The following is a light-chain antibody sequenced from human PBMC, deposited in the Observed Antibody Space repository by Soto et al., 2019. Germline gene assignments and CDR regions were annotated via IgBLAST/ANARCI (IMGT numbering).Light chain of an antibody. V-gene: IGLV2-14*01. CDR2: EVS. J-gene: IGLJ1*01. Sequence: QSALAQPPSASGSPGQSVTISCTGTSTDVGGYNYVSWFQQYPGKAPKLIISEVSNRPSGVSNRFSGSKSGTAASLTISGLQTEDEADYFCFSFTTDWTHVFGTGTKVTVL. CDR3: FSFTTDWTHV. CDR1: STDVGGYNY.